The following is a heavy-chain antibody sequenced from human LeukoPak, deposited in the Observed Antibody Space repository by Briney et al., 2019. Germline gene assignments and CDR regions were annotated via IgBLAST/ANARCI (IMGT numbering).Heavy chain of an antibody. Sequence: GGSLRLSCAASGFAFSAYDMNWVRQAPGKGLEYISGISSNGGSTYYANSVKGRFTISRDNSKNTLYLHMGSLRPEDMAVHYCAANSGYYYAWGQGALVAVSS. CDR2: ISSNGGST. CDR3: AANSGYYYA. CDR1: GFAFSAYD. V-gene: IGHV3-64*01. J-gene: IGHJ5*02. D-gene: IGHD3-22*01.